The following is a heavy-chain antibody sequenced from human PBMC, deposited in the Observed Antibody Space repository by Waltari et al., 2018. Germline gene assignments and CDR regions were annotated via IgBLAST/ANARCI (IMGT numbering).Heavy chain of an antibody. CDR2: IHHSGST. CDR1: GYSISTDYY. J-gene: IGHJ4*02. V-gene: IGHV4-38-2*01. Sequence: QVQLQESGPGLVKPSETLFLTCAVSGYSISTDYYWVWIRQPPGKGLEWIGNIHHSGSTYYNPSLKSRVSISLDTSKNQFSLELSSLTADDTAVYYCARGQGYWGQGTLVTVSS. CDR3: ARGQGY.